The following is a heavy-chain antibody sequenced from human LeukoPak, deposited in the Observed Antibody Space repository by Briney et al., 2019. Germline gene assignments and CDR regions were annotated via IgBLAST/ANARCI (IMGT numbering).Heavy chain of an antibody. D-gene: IGHD4-17*01. CDR1: GGSISSYY. CDR2: IYYGGRT. J-gene: IGHJ5*02. Sequence: PSETLSLTCTASGGSISSYYWSWIRQPPGKGLEWIGYIYYGGRTNYNPSLKSRVTISVDTSKNQFSLKLSSVTAADTAVYYCARGGSGKMTTVTGNWFDPWGQGTLVTVSS. CDR3: ARGGSGKMTTVTGNWFDP. V-gene: IGHV4-59*01.